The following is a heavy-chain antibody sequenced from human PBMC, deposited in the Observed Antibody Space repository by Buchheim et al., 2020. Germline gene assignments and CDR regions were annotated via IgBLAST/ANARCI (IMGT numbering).Heavy chain of an antibody. Sequence: QVQLVESGGGVVQPGRSLRLSCAASGFTFSSYGMHWVRQAPGKGLGWVAVIWCDGSNKYYADSVKGRFTISRDNSKKTLYLQMNSLRAEDTAVYYCARSLAVAGTWGQGTL. V-gene: IGHV3-33*01. D-gene: IGHD6-19*01. J-gene: IGHJ5*02. CDR1: GFTFSSYG. CDR2: IWCDGSNK. CDR3: ARSLAVAGT.